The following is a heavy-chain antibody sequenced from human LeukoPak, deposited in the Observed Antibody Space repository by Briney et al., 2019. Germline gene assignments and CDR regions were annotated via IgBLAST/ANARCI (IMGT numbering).Heavy chain of an antibody. J-gene: IGHJ6*02. D-gene: IGHD3-3*01. Sequence: GGSLRLSCAASGFTFSSYSMNWVRQAPGKGLEWVSSISSSSSYIYYADSVKGRFTISRDNAKNSLYLQMNSLRAEDTAVYYCARVGAPTYYDFWSGDYYYGMDVWGQGTTVTVSS. CDR1: GFTFSSYS. V-gene: IGHV3-21*01. CDR3: ARVGAPTYYDFWSGDYYYGMDV. CDR2: ISSSSSYI.